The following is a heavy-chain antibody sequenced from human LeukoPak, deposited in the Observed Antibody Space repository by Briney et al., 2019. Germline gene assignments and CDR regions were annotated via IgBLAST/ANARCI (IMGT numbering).Heavy chain of an antibody. V-gene: IGHV4-39*07. Sequence: SETLSLTCTVSGGSISSSSYYWGWIRQPPGKGLEWIGSIYYSGSTYYNPSLKSRVTISVDTSKNQFSLKLSSVTAADTAVYYCARRGNSVPAARKNTAMVGYDYWGQGTLVTVSS. CDR1: GGSISSSSYY. D-gene: IGHD2-2*01. CDR2: IYYSGST. J-gene: IGHJ4*02. CDR3: ARRGNSVPAARKNTAMVGYDY.